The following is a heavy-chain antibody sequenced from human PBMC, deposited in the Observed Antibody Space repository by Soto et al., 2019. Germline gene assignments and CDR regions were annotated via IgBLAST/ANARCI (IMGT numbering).Heavy chain of an antibody. CDR2: ISSSSSYT. CDR3: ARRGGSGRYDAFDI. Sequence: QVQLVESGGGLVKPGGSLRLSCAASGFTFSDYYMSWIRQAPGKGLEWVSYISSSSSYTNYADSVKGRFTISRDNAKNSLYLRMNSLRAEDTAVYYCARRGGSGRYDAFDIWGQGTMVTVSS. CDR1: GFTFSDYY. D-gene: IGHD3-10*01. V-gene: IGHV3-11*06. J-gene: IGHJ3*02.